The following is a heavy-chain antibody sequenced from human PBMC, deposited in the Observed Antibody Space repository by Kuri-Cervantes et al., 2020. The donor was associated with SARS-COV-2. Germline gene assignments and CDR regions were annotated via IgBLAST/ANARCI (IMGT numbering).Heavy chain of an antibody. CDR2: IYPGDSDT. V-gene: IGHV5-51*01. CDR1: GYSFTSYW. CDR3: ARQSRGATATVTTDYYYGMDV. D-gene: IGHD4-17*01. Sequence: GESLKISCKGSGYSFTSYWIGWVRQLPGKGLEWMGIIYPGDSDTRYSPSFQGQVTISADKSISTAYLQWSSLKASDTAMYYCARQSRGATATVTTDYYYGMDVWGQGTTVTVSS. J-gene: IGHJ6*02.